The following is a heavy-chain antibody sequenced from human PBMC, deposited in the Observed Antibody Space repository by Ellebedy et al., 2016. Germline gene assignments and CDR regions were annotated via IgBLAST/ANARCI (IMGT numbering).Heavy chain of an antibody. CDR2: IYYSGST. CDR1: GGSISSSSYY. V-gene: IGHV4-39*01. J-gene: IGHJ5*02. Sequence: SETLSLXXTVSGGSISSSSYYWGWIRQPPGKGLEWIGIIYYSGSTYYNPSLKSRVTISVDTSKNQFSLKLSSVTAADTAVYYCARQGYIVVVPAAKVVNWFDPWGQGTLVTVSS. D-gene: IGHD2-2*01. CDR3: ARQGYIVVVPAAKVVNWFDP.